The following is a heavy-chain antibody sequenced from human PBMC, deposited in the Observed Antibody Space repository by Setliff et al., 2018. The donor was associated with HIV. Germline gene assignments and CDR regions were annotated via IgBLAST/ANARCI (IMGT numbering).Heavy chain of an antibody. J-gene: IGHJ4*02. V-gene: IGHV4-39*01. CDR2: VSQSGST. CDR3: ARHVPRSSRIDY. D-gene: IGHD6-13*01. CDR1: GVSINRTDHY. Sequence: PSETLSLTCSVSGVSINRTDHYWGWIRQSPGKRLEWIGSVSQSGSTYYNPSLKSRITISRDMSKNQFSLKLGAVTAADTAVYYCARHVPRSSRIDYWGQGTLVTVSS.